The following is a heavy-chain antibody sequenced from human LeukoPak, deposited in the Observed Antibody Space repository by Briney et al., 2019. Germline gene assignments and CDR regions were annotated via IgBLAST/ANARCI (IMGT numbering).Heavy chain of an antibody. V-gene: IGHV4-4*02. Sequence: PSETLSLTCAVSIDSTRGNYWSWVRQSPGKGLEWIGEVHRSGRTNYMPSLKSRVTISIDNSKDKISLDLASVTAADTAVYYCATEILGAPTPGAYWGQGTLVTVSS. CDR2: VHRSGRT. CDR1: IDSTRGNY. CDR3: ATEILGAPTPGAY. J-gene: IGHJ4*02. D-gene: IGHD2-8*02.